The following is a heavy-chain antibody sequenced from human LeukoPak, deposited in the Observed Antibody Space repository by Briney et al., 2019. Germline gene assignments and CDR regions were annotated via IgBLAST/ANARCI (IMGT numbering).Heavy chain of an antibody. D-gene: IGHD3-10*02. V-gene: IGHV3-30*18. CDR1: GFTFSSYG. J-gene: IGHJ6*04. Sequence: GGALRLSCAASGFTFSSYGMHWVRQAPGKGLEWVAVISYDGSNKYYADSVKGRFTISRDNSKNTLYLQMNSLRAEDTAVYYCAELGITMIGGVWGKGTTVTISS. CDR2: ISYDGSNK. CDR3: AELGITMIGGV.